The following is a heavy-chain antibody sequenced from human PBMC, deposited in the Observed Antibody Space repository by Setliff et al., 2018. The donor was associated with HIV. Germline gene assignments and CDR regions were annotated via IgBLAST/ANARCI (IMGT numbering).Heavy chain of an antibody. J-gene: IGHJ4*02. D-gene: IGHD2-15*01. CDR1: GGSFSGYY. CDR3: ARRSGHHGDY. V-gene: IGHV4-34*12. Sequence: SETLSLTCAVYGGSFSGYYWNWIRQPPGQGLEWIGEIIHSGGTNYNPSLKSRXTXSVDTSKNQFSLKLSSVTAADPAVYYCARRSGHHGDYWAPGTLVTVSS. CDR2: IIHSGGT.